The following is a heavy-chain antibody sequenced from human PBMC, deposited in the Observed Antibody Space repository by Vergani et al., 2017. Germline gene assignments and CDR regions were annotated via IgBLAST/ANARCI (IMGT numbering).Heavy chain of an antibody. Sequence: QVQLVQSGAEVKKPGASVKVSCKASGYTFTSYGISWVRQAPGQGLEWMGWISAYNGNTNYAQKLQGRVTMTTDTSTSTAYMELRSLRSDDTAVYYCGRASIVVVPAADVDYWGQGTLVTVSS. CDR3: GRASIVVVPAADVDY. D-gene: IGHD2-2*01. CDR1: GYTFTSYG. CDR2: ISAYNGNT. V-gene: IGHV1-18*01. J-gene: IGHJ4*02.